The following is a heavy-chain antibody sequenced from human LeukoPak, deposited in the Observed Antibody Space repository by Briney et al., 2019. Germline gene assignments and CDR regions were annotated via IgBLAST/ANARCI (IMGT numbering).Heavy chain of an antibody. CDR2: ISGSGDST. D-gene: IGHD1-7*01. V-gene: IGHV3-23*01. CDR3: TRLSGDNWNYGGNFDS. J-gene: IGHJ4*02. Sequence: GGSLRLSCAASGFTFSNYAMRWVRQAPGKGLEWVSGISGSGDSTYYADSVKGRLTISRDNSKNTLYLQMNSLKTEDTAVYYCTRLSGDNWNYGGNFDSWGQGTLVTVSS. CDR1: GFTFSNYA.